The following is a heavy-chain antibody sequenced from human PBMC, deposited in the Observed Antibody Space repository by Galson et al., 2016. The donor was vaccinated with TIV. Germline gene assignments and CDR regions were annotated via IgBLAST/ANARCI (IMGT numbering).Heavy chain of an antibody. V-gene: IGHV1-69*02. CDR1: GGTFSSYS. Sequence: SVKVSCKASGGTFSSYSVSWVRQAPGQGLEWMGRIIPMVGMTNYAQKFQGKITITADRTKNTAYLELSSLRSEDTAVYYCARRYSGSKNGFDMWGQGTMVTVSS. CDR2: IIPMVGMT. D-gene: IGHD1-26*01. J-gene: IGHJ3*02. CDR3: ARRYSGSKNGFDM.